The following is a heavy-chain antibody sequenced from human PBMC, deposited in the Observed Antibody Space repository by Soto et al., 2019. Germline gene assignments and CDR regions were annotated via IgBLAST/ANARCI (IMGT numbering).Heavy chain of an antibody. CDR3: ARARPSMVRGVFDD. CDR1: GGSFSGYY. CDR2: INHSGST. D-gene: IGHD3-10*01. V-gene: IGHV4-34*01. J-gene: IGHJ4*02. Sequence: PSETLSLPCAVYGGSFSGYYWSWIRKPPGKGLEWIEEINHSGSTNHNPSLKSRVAISVDTSKSQFSLKLSSVTAADTAVYYCARARPSMVRGVFDDWGQGTLVTV.